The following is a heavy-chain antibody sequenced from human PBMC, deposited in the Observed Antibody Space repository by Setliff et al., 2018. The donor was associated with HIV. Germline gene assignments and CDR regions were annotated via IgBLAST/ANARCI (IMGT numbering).Heavy chain of an antibody. CDR3: AKDRGRGNWLDP. V-gene: IGHV1-69-2*01. CDR1: GCTFTDYY. CDR2: VDPEDGET. J-gene: IGHJ5*02. Sequence: ASVKVSCKVSGCTFTDYYMHWVQQAPGKGLEWMGLVDPEDGETIYAEKFQGRVTITADTSTDTAYMELSSLRSKDTAVYYCAKDRGRGNWLDPWGQGTLVTVSS. D-gene: IGHD3-16*01.